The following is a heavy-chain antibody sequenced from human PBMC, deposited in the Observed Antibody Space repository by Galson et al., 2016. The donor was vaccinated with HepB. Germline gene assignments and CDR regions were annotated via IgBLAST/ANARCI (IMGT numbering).Heavy chain of an antibody. CDR1: GGSISSGGYY. D-gene: IGHD3-10*01. J-gene: IGHJ2*01. CDR3: ARAYRGRWYFDL. V-gene: IGHV4-31*03. CDR2: IYYSGST. Sequence: TLSLTCTVSGGSISSGGYYWSWIRQHPGKGLEWIGYIYYSGSTYYNSSLKSRVTISVDTSKNQFSLKLSSVTAADTAVYYCARAYRGRWYFDLWGRGTLVTVSS.